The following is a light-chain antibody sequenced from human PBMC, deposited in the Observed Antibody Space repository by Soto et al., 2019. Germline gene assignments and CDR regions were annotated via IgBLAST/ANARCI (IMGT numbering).Light chain of an antibody. J-gene: IGKJ2*01. V-gene: IGKV1-5*01. Sequence: DIQMTQSPSTLSASVGDTVTITCRASQTISGWLAWYQQRPGKAPNLLIFDASTLESGVPSRFSGSGSGTTFTLTISSLQSDDFATYYCQQYNSSFYTFGRGTTLEIK. CDR3: QQYNSSFYT. CDR1: QTISGW. CDR2: DAS.